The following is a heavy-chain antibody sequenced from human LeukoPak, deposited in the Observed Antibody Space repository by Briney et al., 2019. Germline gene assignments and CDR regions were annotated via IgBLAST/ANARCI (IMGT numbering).Heavy chain of an antibody. J-gene: IGHJ4*02. V-gene: IGHV3-23*01. Sequence: GGSLRLSCAASGFTFSSYAMSWVPQAPGKGLEWVSAISGSGGSIYYADSVKGRFTISRDNSKNTLYLQMNSLRAEDTAVYYCAKDAPDHYYEIAPFDYWGQGTLVTVSS. CDR1: GFTFSSYA. D-gene: IGHD3-22*01. CDR3: AKDAPDHYYEIAPFDY. CDR2: ISGSGGSI.